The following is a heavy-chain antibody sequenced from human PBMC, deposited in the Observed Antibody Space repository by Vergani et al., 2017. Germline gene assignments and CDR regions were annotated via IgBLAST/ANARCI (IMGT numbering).Heavy chain of an antibody. Sequence: QVQLQQWGAGLLKPSETLSLTCAVYGGSFSGYYWSWIRQPPGKGLEWIGEINHSGSTNYNPSLKSRVTISVDTSKNQFSLKLSSVTAADTAVYYCARPPLGGSYFAHYYGMDVWGQGTTVTVSS. CDR3: ARPPLGGSYFAHYYGMDV. J-gene: IGHJ6*02. CDR1: GGSFSGYY. V-gene: IGHV4-34*01. D-gene: IGHD1-26*01. CDR2: INHSGST.